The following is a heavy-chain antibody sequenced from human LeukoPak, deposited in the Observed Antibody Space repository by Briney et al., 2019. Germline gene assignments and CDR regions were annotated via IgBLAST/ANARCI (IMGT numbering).Heavy chain of an antibody. CDR3: ARRDISSGWSFDY. V-gene: IGHV4-4*07. Sequence: PSETLSLTCTVSVGSISNYHWSWIRQPAGKGLEWIGQIHTSGSTNYNPPLKSRVAMSIATTEDQVSLTIRSVTAADTAFYYCARRDISSGWSFDYWGQGTLVTVSS. CDR1: VGSISNYH. D-gene: IGHD6-19*01. CDR2: IHTSGST. J-gene: IGHJ4*02.